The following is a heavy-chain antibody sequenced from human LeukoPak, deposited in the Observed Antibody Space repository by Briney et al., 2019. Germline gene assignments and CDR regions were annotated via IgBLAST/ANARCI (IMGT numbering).Heavy chain of an antibody. CDR2: IYSSGTI. D-gene: IGHD5-18*01. Sequence: PSETLSLTCTVSGGSISSYYWNWIRQPAGKGLEWIGRIYSSGTISYNSSLKSRLTMSVDTSKNQFSLKLSCVTGADTAVYYCARDVGGYNYVYSLDSWGQGTLVSVS. V-gene: IGHV4-4*07. CDR3: ARDVGGYNYVYSLDS. J-gene: IGHJ4*02. CDR1: GGSISSYY.